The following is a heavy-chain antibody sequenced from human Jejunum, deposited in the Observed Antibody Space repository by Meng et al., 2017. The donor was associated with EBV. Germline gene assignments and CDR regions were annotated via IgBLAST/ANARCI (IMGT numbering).Heavy chain of an antibody. CDR3: ARDYSDSSRQGY. V-gene: IGHV1-2*06. CDR2: INPNSGGT. J-gene: IGHJ4*02. D-gene: IGHD3-22*01. Sequence: QVQRVQLGAEVKQPGALVRVSCKASGYTFTGYFIHWVRQAPGQGLEWMGRINPNSGGTSYTQKFQGRVTMTRDTSITTAYMELSRLGSDDTAVYYCARDYSDSSRQGYWGQGTLVTVSS. CDR1: GYTFTGYF.